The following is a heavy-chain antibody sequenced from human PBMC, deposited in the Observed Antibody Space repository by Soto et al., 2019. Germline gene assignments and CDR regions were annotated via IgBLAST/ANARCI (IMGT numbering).Heavy chain of an antibody. CDR2: ISAYNGNT. J-gene: IGHJ6*02. Sequence: ASVKVSCKASGYTFTSYGISWVRQAPGQGLEWMGWISAYNGNTNYAQKLQGRVTMTADESTSTAYMELSSLRSEDTAVYYCASNSYYCSSTSCSYYYYYYGMDVWGQGTTVTVSS. D-gene: IGHD2-2*01. V-gene: IGHV1-18*01. CDR3: ASNSYYCSSTSCSYYYYYYGMDV. CDR1: GYTFTSYG.